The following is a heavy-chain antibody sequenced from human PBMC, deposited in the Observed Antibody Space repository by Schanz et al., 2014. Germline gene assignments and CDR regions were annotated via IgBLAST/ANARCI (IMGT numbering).Heavy chain of an antibody. V-gene: IGHV3-48*01. J-gene: IGHJ4*02. Sequence: VQLVESGGGVVQPGGSLRLSCAASGFIFSNYGMNWVRQVPGKGLEWLSYIATSSSTRHYADSVKGRFTISRDRFQNTLYLRMSSLRAEDTAVYYCARPRFDYGEVDYWGQGTLVTVSS. CDR1: GFIFSNYG. CDR3: ARPRFDYGEVDY. CDR2: IATSSSTR. D-gene: IGHD4-17*01.